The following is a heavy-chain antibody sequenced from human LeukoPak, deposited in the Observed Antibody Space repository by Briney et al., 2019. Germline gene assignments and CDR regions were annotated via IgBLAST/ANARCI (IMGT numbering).Heavy chain of an antibody. CDR3: ASGRRYDGSDY. CDR2: INYSGST. J-gene: IGHJ4*02. Sequence: PSETLCLTCTVSGGSISSSSYYWGWIRQPPGKGLEWIGSINYSGSTCYNPSLKRRVTISVDTSKNQFSLKLSSVTAADTAVYYCASGRRYDGSDYWGQGTPVTVSS. V-gene: IGHV4-39*01. D-gene: IGHD3-10*01. CDR1: GGSISSSSYY.